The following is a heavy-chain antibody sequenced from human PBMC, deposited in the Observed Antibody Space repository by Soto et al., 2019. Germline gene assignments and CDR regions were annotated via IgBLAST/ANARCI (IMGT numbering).Heavy chain of an antibody. Sequence: SETLSLTCTVSGGSISSGNYYWSWIRQPPGKGLEWIAYIYYSGSTYYNPSLKSRVTISVDTSKNQFSLRLSSVTAADTAVYYCPRDRRDGYLGYYFDYWGQGTLVTVSS. J-gene: IGHJ4*01. V-gene: IGHV4-30-4*01. D-gene: IGHD5-12*01. CDR1: GGSISSGNYY. CDR2: IYYSGST. CDR3: PRDRRDGYLGYYFDY.